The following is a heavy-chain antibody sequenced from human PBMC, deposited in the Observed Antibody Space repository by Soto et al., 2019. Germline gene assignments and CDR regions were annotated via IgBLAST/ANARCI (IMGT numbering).Heavy chain of an antibody. D-gene: IGHD3-22*01. CDR2: IWYGGSNK. V-gene: IGHV3-33*01. Sequence: PGGSLRLSCAASGFTFSSYGMHWVRQAPGKGLEWVAVIWYGGSNKYYADSVKGRFTISRDNSKNTLYLQMNSLRAEDTAVYYCARDPYDSSGYYYTYFEYWGQGTLVTVSS. J-gene: IGHJ4*02. CDR1: GFTFSSYG. CDR3: ARDPYDSSGYYYTYFEY.